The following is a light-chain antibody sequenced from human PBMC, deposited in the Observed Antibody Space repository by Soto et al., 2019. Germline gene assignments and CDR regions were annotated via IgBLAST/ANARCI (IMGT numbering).Light chain of an antibody. CDR3: QQYDNLPLS. V-gene: IGKV1-33*01. J-gene: IGKJ2*01. Sequence: DIQMTQSPSSLSASVGDRVTITCQASQDISNYLNWYQQKPGKAPKLLIYDASNLETGVPSRFSGSGSGKDFTFTISSLQPEDIATYYCQQYDNLPLSVGQGTKLEIK. CDR2: DAS. CDR1: QDISNY.